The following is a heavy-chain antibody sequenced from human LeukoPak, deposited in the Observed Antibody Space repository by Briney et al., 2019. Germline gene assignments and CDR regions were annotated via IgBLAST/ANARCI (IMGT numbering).Heavy chain of an antibody. J-gene: IGHJ6*03. CDR2: MNPNSGNT. CDR3: ARGGQNYDFWSGYYWGYYYYMDV. CDR1: GYTFTSYD. Sequence: ASVKVSCKASGYTFTSYDINWVRQATGQGLEWMGWMNPNSGNTGYAQKFQGRVTMTRNTSISTAYMELSSLRSEDTAVYYCARGGQNYDFWSGYYWGYYYYMDVWGKGTTVTVSS. D-gene: IGHD3-3*01. V-gene: IGHV1-8*01.